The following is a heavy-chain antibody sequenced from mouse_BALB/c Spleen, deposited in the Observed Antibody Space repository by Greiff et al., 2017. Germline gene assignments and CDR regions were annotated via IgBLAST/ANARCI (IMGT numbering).Heavy chain of an antibody. CDR2: IDPENGDT. Sequence: EVKLQESGAELVRSGASVKLSCTASGFNIKDYYMHWVKQRPEQGLEWIGWIDPENGDTEYAPKFQGKATMTADTSSNTAYLQLSSLTSEDTAVYYCKAGGYDYWGQGTTLTVSS. J-gene: IGHJ2*01. D-gene: IGHD2-2*01. CDR1: GFNIKDYY. CDR3: KAGGYDY. V-gene: IGHV14-4*02.